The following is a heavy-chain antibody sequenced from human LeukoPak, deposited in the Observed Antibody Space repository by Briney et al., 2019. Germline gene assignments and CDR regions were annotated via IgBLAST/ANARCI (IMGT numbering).Heavy chain of an antibody. CDR1: GYTFTSYD. Sequence: AASVNVSCKASGYTFTSYDIKWVRQPAGHGLEWIGWMNPNRGNTGYAKKFQGRVTMTRNTSISTAYMELSSLRSEVTAVYYCARAFARRYCSGGSCYSYYYYGMDVWGQGTTVTVSS. D-gene: IGHD2-15*01. V-gene: IGHV1-8*01. CDR2: MNPNRGNT. J-gene: IGHJ6*02. CDR3: ARAFARRYCSGGSCYSYYYYGMDV.